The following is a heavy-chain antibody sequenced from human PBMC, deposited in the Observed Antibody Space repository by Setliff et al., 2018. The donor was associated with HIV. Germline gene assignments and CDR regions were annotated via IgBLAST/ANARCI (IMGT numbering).Heavy chain of an antibody. CDR1: GFTFSSYS. D-gene: IGHD3-16*01. J-gene: IGHJ6*03. V-gene: IGHV3-21*01. CDR3: ARVSPLVTRGVWYYYYMDV. CDR2: ISSSSSYI. Sequence: GGSLRLSCAASGFTFSSYSMNWVRQAPGKGLEWVSSISSSSSYIYYADSVKGRFTISRDNAKNSLYLQMNSLRAEDTAVYYCARVSPLVTRGVWYYYYMDVWGKGTTVTVSS.